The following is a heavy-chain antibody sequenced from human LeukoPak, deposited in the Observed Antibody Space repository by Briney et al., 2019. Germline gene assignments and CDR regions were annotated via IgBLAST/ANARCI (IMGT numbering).Heavy chain of an antibody. Sequence: GGSLRLSCAASGFTFSEYYMTWIRQAPGKGLEWVSYISSSGSTTYYADSVKGRFTISRDNSKNTLYLQMNSLRAEDTAVYYCAKDTKYCSGGSCYYFDYWGQGTLVTVSS. J-gene: IGHJ4*02. CDR1: GFTFSEYY. D-gene: IGHD2-15*01. V-gene: IGHV3-11*01. CDR2: ISSSGSTT. CDR3: AKDTKYCSGGSCYYFDY.